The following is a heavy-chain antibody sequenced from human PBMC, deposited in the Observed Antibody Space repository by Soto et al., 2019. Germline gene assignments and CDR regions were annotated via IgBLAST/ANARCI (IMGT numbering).Heavy chain of an antibody. V-gene: IGHV3-7*01. CDR2: IKQDESEK. D-gene: IGHD2-2*01. Sequence: GVSLRLSCAASGFTFSNYWMSWVRQAPGKGLEWVANIKQDESEKYYVDSVRGRFTISRDNAKNSLYLQMSSLRAEDTAVYYCARRRCTSTSCFMDVWGKGTTVNVS. J-gene: IGHJ6*03. CDR3: ARRRCTSTSCFMDV. CDR1: GFTFSNYW.